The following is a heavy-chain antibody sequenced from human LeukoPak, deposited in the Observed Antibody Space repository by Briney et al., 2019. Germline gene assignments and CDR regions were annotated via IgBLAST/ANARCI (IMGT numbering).Heavy chain of an antibody. CDR2: ISGSGGST. V-gene: IGHV3-23*01. CDR3: ARDKVVGATHFDY. CDR1: GFTFSSYG. D-gene: IGHD1-26*01. J-gene: IGHJ4*02. Sequence: GGTLRLSCAASGFTFSSYGMSWVRQAPGKGLEWVSAISGSGGSTYYADSVKGRFTISRDNSKNTLYLQMNSLRAEDTAVYYCARDKVVGATHFDYWGQGTLVTVSS.